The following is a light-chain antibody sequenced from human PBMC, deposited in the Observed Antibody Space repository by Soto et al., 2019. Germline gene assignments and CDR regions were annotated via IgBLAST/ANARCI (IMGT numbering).Light chain of an antibody. CDR1: QSVSIL. J-gene: IGKJ5*01. CDR2: GAS. V-gene: IGKV3-20*01. CDR3: QQHGTSPIT. Sequence: EIVMTQSPATLSVSPGERATLSCRASQSVSILLAWYQQKPGQAPRLLVYGASSRATGIPDRFSGSGSGTDFTLTISRLEPEDFAVYYCQQHGTSPITFGQGTRLEI.